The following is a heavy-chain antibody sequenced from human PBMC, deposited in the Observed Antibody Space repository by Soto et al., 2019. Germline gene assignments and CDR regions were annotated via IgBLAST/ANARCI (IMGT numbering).Heavy chain of an antibody. CDR2: IYPGDSDT. V-gene: IGHV5-51*01. Sequence: RGSLKISCKGSGYSFTSYWIGWVRQMPGKGLEWMGIIYPGDSDTRYSPSFQGQVTISADKSISTAYLQWSSLKASDTAMYYCARLIEVAATGFDYWGQGTLVTVSS. D-gene: IGHD2-15*01. CDR1: GYSFTSYW. CDR3: ARLIEVAATGFDY. J-gene: IGHJ4*02.